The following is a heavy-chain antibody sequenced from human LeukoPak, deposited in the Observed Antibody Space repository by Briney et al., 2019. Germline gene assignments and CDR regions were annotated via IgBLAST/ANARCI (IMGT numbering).Heavy chain of an antibody. CDR1: GGSTSDYY. CDR2: IYYTGNT. CDR3: ARGGTLFTYFDS. J-gene: IGHJ4*02. V-gene: IGHV4-4*07. D-gene: IGHD3-10*02. Sequence: PSETLSLTCSVSGGSTSDYYWNWIRQPAEQGLEWLGRIYYTGNTAYNPSLESRLSMSLDTAKNQFSLKVTSVTAADTAVYYCARGGTLFTYFDSWGQGALVTVSS.